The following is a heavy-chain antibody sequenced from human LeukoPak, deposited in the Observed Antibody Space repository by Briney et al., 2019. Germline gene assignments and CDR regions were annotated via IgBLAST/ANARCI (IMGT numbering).Heavy chain of an antibody. V-gene: IGHV3-74*01. CDR1: GFTFRSYG. CDR3: ARDAVDTANAV. Sequence: GGSLRLSCAASGFTFRSYGMHWVRQAPGKGLVWVSHINSDGSITSYADSVKGRFTISRDNAKNTLYLQMNSLRAEDTAVYYCARDAVDTANAVWGQGTTVTVSS. J-gene: IGHJ6*02. CDR2: INSDGSIT. D-gene: IGHD5-18*01.